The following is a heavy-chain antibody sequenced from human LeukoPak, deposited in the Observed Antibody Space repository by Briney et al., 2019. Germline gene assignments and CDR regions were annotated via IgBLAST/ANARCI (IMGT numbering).Heavy chain of an antibody. J-gene: IGHJ5*01. D-gene: IGHD2-15*01. CDR1: GYSFTDHY. CDR2: INPNSGST. CDR3: ARQADNNWFDS. V-gene: IGHV1-2*02. Sequence: GASVKVSRKASGYSFTDHYLHWLRQAPGQGLEWMGWINPNSGSTKYAQKFQGRVTMTRDTSISTAYMELSRLRSDDSAVFYCARQADNNWFDSWGQGTLVTVSS.